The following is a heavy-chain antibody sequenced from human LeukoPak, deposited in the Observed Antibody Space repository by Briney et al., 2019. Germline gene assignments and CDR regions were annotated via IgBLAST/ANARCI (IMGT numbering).Heavy chain of an antibody. CDR2: IIPIFGTA. CDR3: ARAFYDILTGYYSTFDY. CDR1: GGTFSSYA. Sequence: GSSVKVSCTASGGTFSSYAISWVRQAPGQGLEWMGGIIPIFGTANYAQKFQGRVTITADKSTSTAYMELSSLRSEDTAVYYCARAFYDILTGYYSTFDYWGQGTLVTVSS. V-gene: IGHV1-69*06. J-gene: IGHJ4*02. D-gene: IGHD3-9*01.